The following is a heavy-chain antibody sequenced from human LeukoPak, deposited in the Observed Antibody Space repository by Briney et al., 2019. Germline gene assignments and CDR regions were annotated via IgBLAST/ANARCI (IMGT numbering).Heavy chain of an antibody. Sequence: SETLSLTCSVSGDSISSGYYWGWIRQPPGKGLEWIGSIYHSGSTYYNPSLKSRVTISVDTSKNQFSLKLSSVTAADTAVYYCARDRWELGFEENWFDPWGQGTLVTVSS. V-gene: IGHV4-38-2*02. J-gene: IGHJ5*02. D-gene: IGHD1-26*01. CDR1: GDSISSGYY. CDR2: IYHSGST. CDR3: ARDRWELGFEENWFDP.